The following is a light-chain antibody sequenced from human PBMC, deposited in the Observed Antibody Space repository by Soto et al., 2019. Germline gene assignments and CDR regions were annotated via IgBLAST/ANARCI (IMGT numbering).Light chain of an antibody. CDR2: EDN. J-gene: IGLJ2*01. CDR1: SGSIASSY. CDR3: QSHDTTNRRVV. V-gene: IGLV6-57*02. Sequence: NFMLTQPHSVSESPGKTVTIACTGSSGSIASSYVQWYQQRPGSAPTTVIYEDNQRPSGVPDRFSGSIDSSSNSASLTISGLKTEDEADYYCQSHDTTNRRVVFGGGTKVTVL.